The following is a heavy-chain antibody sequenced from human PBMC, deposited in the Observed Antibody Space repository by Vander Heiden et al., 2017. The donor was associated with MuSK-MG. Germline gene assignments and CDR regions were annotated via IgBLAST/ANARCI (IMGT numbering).Heavy chain of an antibody. D-gene: IGHD3-22*01. Sequence: EVQLVESGGGLVQPGGSLRLSCAASGFTFSNYDMHWVRQATGKGLEWVSAIGTAGDTYYPGSVKGRFTISRENAKNSLYLQMNSLRAGDTAVYYCARAEIYYYDSSGYSPTAFDIWGQGTMVTVSS. V-gene: IGHV3-13*01. CDR3: ARAEIYYYDSSGYSPTAFDI. J-gene: IGHJ3*02. CDR2: IGTAGDT. CDR1: GFTFSNYD.